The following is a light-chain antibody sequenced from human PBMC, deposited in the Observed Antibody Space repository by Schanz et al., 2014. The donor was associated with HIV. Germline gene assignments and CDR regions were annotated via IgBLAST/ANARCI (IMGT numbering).Light chain of an antibody. CDR2: AAS. CDR1: QGISSY. CDR3: QQTYITLT. J-gene: IGKJ4*01. V-gene: IGKV1-39*01. Sequence: DIQMTQSPSYLSASVGDRITITCRASQGISSYLNWYQQKPGKAPKLLIYAASSLQSGVPSRFSGSGSGTDFTLTISSLQPEDFATYYCQQTYITLTFGGGTKVEIK.